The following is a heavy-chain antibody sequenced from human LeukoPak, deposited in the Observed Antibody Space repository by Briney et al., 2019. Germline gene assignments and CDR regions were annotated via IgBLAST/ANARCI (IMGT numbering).Heavy chain of an antibody. CDR1: GYTFTGYY. CDR3: ASHSSSRVSWI. J-gene: IGHJ3*02. V-gene: IGHV1-2*02. D-gene: IGHD6-13*01. Sequence: GASVKVSCKASGYTFTGYYIHWVRQAPGQGLEWMGWTNPNSGGTKSAQRFQGRVTMSRDTSTSTAFMELSSLRSDDTAMYYCASHSSSRVSWIWGQGTMVTVSS. CDR2: TNPNSGGT.